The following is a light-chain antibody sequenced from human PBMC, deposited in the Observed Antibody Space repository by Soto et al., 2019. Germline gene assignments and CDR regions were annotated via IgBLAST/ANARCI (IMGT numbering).Light chain of an antibody. CDR2: EVS. J-gene: IGLJ1*01. CDR3: SSYAGSNNSPV. Sequence: QSVLTQPPSASGSPGQSVTISCTGTSSDVGGYNYVSWYQQHPGKAPKLTIYEVSKRPSGVPDRFSGSKSGNTASLTVSGLQAEDEADYYCSSYAGSNNSPVFGTGTKVTVL. CDR1: SSDVGGYNY. V-gene: IGLV2-8*01.